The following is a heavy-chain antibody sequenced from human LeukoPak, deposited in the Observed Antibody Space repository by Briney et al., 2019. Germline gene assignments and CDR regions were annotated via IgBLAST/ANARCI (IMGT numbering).Heavy chain of an antibody. J-gene: IGHJ4*02. CDR3: AKTGPYYFDY. Sequence: GGSLRLSCAASGFTFSSRGLTWVRQAPGKGLEGVSAISGSGGTTFYADSVKGRFTISRDNSRNTLYLQMDSLRAEDTAVYYCAKTGPYYFDYWGQGTLVTVSS. CDR2: ISGSGGTT. CDR1: GFTFSSRG. V-gene: IGHV3-23*01. D-gene: IGHD1-14*01.